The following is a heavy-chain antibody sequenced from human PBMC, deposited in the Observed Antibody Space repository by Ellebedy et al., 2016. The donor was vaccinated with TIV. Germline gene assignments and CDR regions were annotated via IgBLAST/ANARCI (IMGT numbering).Heavy chain of an antibody. CDR3: ARFVSVSPTVAKY. V-gene: IGHV1-18*01. Sequence: AASVKVSCKASGYTFTSSGITWVRQAPGQGLEWMGWINPSHGNTNYAQKIQGRVAMTTDTSTNTASMELRSLRSDDTAVYYCARFVSVSPTVAKYWGQGTLVTVSS. J-gene: IGHJ4*02. CDR2: INPSHGNT. CDR1: GYTFTSSG. D-gene: IGHD4-23*01.